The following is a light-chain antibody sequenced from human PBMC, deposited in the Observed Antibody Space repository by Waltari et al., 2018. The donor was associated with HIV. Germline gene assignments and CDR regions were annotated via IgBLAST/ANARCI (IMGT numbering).Light chain of an antibody. Sequence: QSELTQPPSASGTPGQRVTISCSGSSSNIGSYTVNWYQQLPGTAPKLLIYANHQRPSGVTDRFSGSQSDTSASLAIGGLQSEDEADYYCATWDASLSGPVFGGGTKLTVL. V-gene: IGLV1-44*01. CDR2: ANH. J-gene: IGLJ2*01. CDR1: SSNIGSYT. CDR3: ATWDASLSGPV.